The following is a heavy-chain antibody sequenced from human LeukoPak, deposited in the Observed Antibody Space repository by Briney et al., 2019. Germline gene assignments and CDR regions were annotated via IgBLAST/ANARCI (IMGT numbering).Heavy chain of an antibody. J-gene: IGHJ4*02. D-gene: IGHD3-22*01. V-gene: IGHV4-34*01. CDR1: GGSFSGYY. Sequence: SETLSLTCAVYGGSFSGYYWSWIRQPPGKGLEWIGEINHSGSANYNPSLKSRVTISVDTSKNQFSLKLSSVTAADTAVYYCARATWLPVGLYYYDSSGYYYYFDSWGQGTLVTVSS. CDR3: ARATWLPVGLYYYDSSGYYYYFDS. CDR2: INHSGSA.